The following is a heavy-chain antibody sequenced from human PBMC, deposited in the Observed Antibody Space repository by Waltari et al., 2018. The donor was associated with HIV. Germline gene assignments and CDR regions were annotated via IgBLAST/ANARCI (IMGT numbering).Heavy chain of an antibody. CDR2: ISVKDGRT. Sequence: QIQLLQSGAEVKKPGASVRVSCKASGYSFNTHGITWVRQAPGQGLEWIGWISVKDGRTNSAQNLQGRVTMTSVPSTSTVYMELRTLSSDDAAVYYCAIGSWGEVSFVYWGQGTLATVSS. J-gene: IGHJ4*02. CDR1: GYSFNTHG. D-gene: IGHD3-16*02. V-gene: IGHV1-18*04. CDR3: AIGSWGEVSFVY.